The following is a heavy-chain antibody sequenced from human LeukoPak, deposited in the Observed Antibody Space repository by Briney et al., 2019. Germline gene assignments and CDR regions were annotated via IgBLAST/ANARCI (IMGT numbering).Heavy chain of an antibody. V-gene: IGHV4-4*02. CDR3: ARGRTSLTTSLDFDY. CDR1: GDSISNGNW. CDR2: IYHSGRT. D-gene: IGHD4-17*01. J-gene: IGHJ4*02. Sequence: PSETLSLTSAVSGDSISNGNWWSWVRQPPGKGLEWIGEIYHSGRTNYGPSLKSRVIISVDKSKNQFSLKVNSVTAADTAVYYCARGRTSLTTSLDFDYWGQGTLVTVSS.